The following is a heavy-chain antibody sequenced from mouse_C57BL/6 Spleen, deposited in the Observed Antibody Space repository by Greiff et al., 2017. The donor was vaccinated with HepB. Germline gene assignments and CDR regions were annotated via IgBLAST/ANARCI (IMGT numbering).Heavy chain of an antibody. CDR3: ARYLTYYSNYGGAWFAY. J-gene: IGHJ3*01. D-gene: IGHD2-5*01. V-gene: IGHV1-4*01. Sequence: QVQLKESGAELARPGASVKMSCKASGYTFTSYTMHWVKQRPGQGLEWIGYINPSSGYTKYNQKFKDKATLTADKSSSTAYMQLSSLTSEDSAVYYCARYLTYYSNYGGAWFAYWGQGTLVTVSA. CDR2: INPSSGYT. CDR1: GYTFTSYT.